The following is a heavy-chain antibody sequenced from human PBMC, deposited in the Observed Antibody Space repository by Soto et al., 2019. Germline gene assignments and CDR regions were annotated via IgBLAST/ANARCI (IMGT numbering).Heavy chain of an antibody. CDR1: GFTVSSNY. CDR2: IYSGGST. CDR3: ASSRWLQFYGMDV. Sequence: PGGSLRLSCAASGFTVSSNYMSWVRQAPGKGLEWVSVIYSGGSTYYADSVKGRFTISRDNSKNTLYLQMNSLRAEDTAVYYCASSRWLQFYGMDVWGQGTTVTVSS. J-gene: IGHJ6*02. V-gene: IGHV3-53*01. D-gene: IGHD5-12*01.